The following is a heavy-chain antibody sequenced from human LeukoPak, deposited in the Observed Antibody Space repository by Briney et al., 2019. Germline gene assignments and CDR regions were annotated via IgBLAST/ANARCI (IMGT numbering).Heavy chain of an antibody. CDR2: IWHNGSNK. CDR1: GFIFSNYG. J-gene: IGHJ4*02. V-gene: IGHV3-33*01. Sequence: GGSLRVSCAASGFIFSNYGMHWVRQAPGKGLEWVAVIWHNGSNKYYADSVKGRFTTSRDNSKNTLYLQMNSLRAEDTAVYYCARDRGSNDPIDYWGQGTLVTVSS. CDR3: ARDRGSNDPIDY. D-gene: IGHD2-15*01.